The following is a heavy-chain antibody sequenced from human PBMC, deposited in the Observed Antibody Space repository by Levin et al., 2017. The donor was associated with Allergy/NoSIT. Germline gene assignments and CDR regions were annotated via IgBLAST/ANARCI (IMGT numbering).Heavy chain of an antibody. D-gene: IGHD3-22*01. CDR1: GFTFSDYY. CDR3: ARALADYYDSSGYLD. J-gene: IGHJ4*02. V-gene: IGHV3-11*01. CDR2: ISSSGSTI. Sequence: GGSLRLSCAASGFTFSDYYMSWIRQAPGKGLEWVSYISSSGSTIYYADSVKGRFTISRDNAKNSLYLQMNSLRAEDTAVYYCARALADYYDSSGYLDWGQGTLVTVSS.